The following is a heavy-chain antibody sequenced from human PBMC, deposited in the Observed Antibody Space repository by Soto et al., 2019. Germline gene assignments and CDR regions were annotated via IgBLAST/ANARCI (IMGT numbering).Heavy chain of an antibody. CDR3: ARSIGGYFTNRYYAMDV. CDR2: ISAYNGNT. D-gene: IGHD5-12*01. Sequence: ASVKXSCKASGYTFTSYGISWVRQAPGQGLEWMGWISAYNGNTNYAQKLQGRVTMTTDTSTSTAYMELRSLRSDDTAVYYCARSIGGYFTNRYYAMDVWGPGTTVTVSS. V-gene: IGHV1-18*01. CDR1: GYTFTSYG. J-gene: IGHJ6*02.